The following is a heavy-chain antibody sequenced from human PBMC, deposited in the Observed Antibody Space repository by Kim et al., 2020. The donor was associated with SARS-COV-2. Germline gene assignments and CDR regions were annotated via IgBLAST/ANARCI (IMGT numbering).Heavy chain of an antibody. J-gene: IGHJ4*02. V-gene: IGHV3-7*01. Sequence: GGSDKYYLDSVRGRFTISRDNAKGSLYLQMNGLRAEDTALYYCVGADFDYWGQGTRVTVSS. CDR3: VGADFDY. CDR2: GGSDK.